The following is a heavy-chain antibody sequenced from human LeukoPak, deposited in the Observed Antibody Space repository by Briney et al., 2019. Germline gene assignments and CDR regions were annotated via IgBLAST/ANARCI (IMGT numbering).Heavy chain of an antibody. CDR3: ARDRVDSSGWYLGWANWYFDL. V-gene: IGHV3-7*01. Sequence: GGSLRLSCAASGFTFSSYWMSWVRQAPGKGLEWVANIKQDGNEKYYVDSVKGRFTISRDNAKNSLYLQMNSLRAEDTAVYYCARDRVDSSGWYLGWANWYFDLWGRGTLVTVSS. D-gene: IGHD6-19*01. CDR2: IKQDGNEK. CDR1: GFTFSSYW. J-gene: IGHJ2*01.